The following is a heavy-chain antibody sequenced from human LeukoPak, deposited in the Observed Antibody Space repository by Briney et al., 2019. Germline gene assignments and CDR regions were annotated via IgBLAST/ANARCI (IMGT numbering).Heavy chain of an antibody. Sequence: PGRSLRLSCAASGFTFSSYGMHWVRQAPGKGLEWVAVIWYDGSNKYYADSVKGRFTISRDNSKNTLYLQMNSLRAEDTAVYYCARDSRQTVTTYDAFDIWGQGTMVTVSS. CDR3: ARDSRQTVTTYDAFDI. CDR2: IWYDGSNK. V-gene: IGHV3-33*01. D-gene: IGHD4-17*01. CDR1: GFTFSSYG. J-gene: IGHJ3*02.